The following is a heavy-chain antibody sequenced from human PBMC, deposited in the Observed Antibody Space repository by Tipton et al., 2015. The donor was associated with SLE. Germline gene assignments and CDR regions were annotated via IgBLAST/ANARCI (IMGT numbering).Heavy chain of an antibody. Sequence: SLRLSCAASGFTFSSYEMNWVRQAPGKGLEWVSYISSSGSTIYYADSVKGRFTISRDNAKNSLYLQMNSLRAEDTAVYYCARAGRSSVPPFDYWGQGTLVTVSS. CDR1: GFTFSSYE. D-gene: IGHD6-25*01. J-gene: IGHJ4*02. V-gene: IGHV3-48*03. CDR3: ARAGRSSVPPFDY. CDR2: ISSSGSTI.